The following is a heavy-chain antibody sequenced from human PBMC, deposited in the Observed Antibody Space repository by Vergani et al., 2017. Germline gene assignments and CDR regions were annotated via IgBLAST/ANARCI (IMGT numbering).Heavy chain of an antibody. CDR2: IKNTGDST. V-gene: IGHV3-23*01. D-gene: IGHD5-24*01. J-gene: IGHJ4*02. CDR1: GSTFSSHA. Sequence: EVQLLESGGDLVQPGGSLRLSCVASGSTFSSHAMSWVRQGHGQGLEWVSSIKNTGDSTHYADSVKGRFTISRDNSKNTLYLQMNSLRVEYTAVYYCGRGSDNYNWGQGTLVTVSS. CDR3: GRGSDNYN.